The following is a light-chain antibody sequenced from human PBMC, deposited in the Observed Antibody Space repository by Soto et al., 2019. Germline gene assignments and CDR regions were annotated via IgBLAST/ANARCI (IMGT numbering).Light chain of an antibody. CDR2: AAS. J-gene: IGKJ1*01. Sequence: DIQVTQSPSSLSASVGDRVTITCRASQTITNSLNSNLNWYQQKPGKAPKLLIYAASTLQSGVPLRFNGSGSGTDFTLTISSLQSEDFATYYCLQTYSSPWTFGLGTKVDIK. CDR3: LQTYSSPWT. CDR1: QTITNSLNSN. V-gene: IGKV1-39*01.